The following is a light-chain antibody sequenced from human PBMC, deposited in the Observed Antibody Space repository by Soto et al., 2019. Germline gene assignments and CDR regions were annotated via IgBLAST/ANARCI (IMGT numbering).Light chain of an antibody. V-gene: IGKV3-20*01. Sequence: EIVLTQSPGTLALSPGERATLSCRASQSVNSRLAWYQHKPGQAPRLLISGASNRASGIPARFSAWGSGTDFTLTISRVDPADFAFYYCQQYFTSPITFAQGTRLEIK. CDR1: QSVNSR. CDR2: GAS. CDR3: QQYFTSPIT. J-gene: IGKJ5*01.